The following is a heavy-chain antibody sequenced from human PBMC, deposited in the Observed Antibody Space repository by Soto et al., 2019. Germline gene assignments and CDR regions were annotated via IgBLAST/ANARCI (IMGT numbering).Heavy chain of an antibody. CDR3: ARSIGGSSYYPPDY. J-gene: IGHJ4*02. CDR2: LANDGSYQ. D-gene: IGHD2-15*01. Sequence: QVQLVESGGGVVQPGGSLRLSCAASVFTFSGYGMHWVRQSPGEGLEWVAILANDGSYQYYAESVKGRFTISRDNSKNTLYLQMDSLRPEDTAVYYCARSIGGSSYYPPDYWGQGTLVTVSS. CDR1: VFTFSGYG. V-gene: IGHV3-30*03.